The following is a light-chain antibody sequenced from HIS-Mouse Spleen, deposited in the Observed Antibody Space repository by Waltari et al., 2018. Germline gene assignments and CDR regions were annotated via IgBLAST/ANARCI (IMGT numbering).Light chain of an antibody. Sequence: HSALTQPPSASGSPGQSVTISCTGTSSDVGGYNYVSWYQQHPGKAPKLMIYEVSKRPSGGPERFSGSKSGNTASRTVSGLQAEDEADYYCSSYAGSNNFEVVFGGGTKLTVL. CDR1: SSDVGGYNY. V-gene: IGLV2-8*01. CDR3: SSYAGSNNFEVV. CDR2: EVS. J-gene: IGLJ2*01.